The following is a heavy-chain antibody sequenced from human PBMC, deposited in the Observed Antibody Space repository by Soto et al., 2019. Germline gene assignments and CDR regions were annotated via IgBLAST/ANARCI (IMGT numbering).Heavy chain of an antibody. D-gene: IGHD2-2*01. J-gene: IGHJ5*02. CDR1: GGSISSGGYS. V-gene: IGHV4-30-2*01. Sequence: TLSLTCAVSGGSISSGGYSWSWIRQPPGKGLEWIGYIYHSGSTYYNPSLKSRVTISVDRSKNQFSLKLSSVTAADTAVYYCARVPDRWGQGTLVTAPQ. CDR3: ARVPDR. CDR2: IYHSGST.